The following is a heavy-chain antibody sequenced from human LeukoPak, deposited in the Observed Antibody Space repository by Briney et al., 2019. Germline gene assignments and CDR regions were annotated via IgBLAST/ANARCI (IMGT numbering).Heavy chain of an antibody. D-gene: IGHD5-24*01. CDR2: ISGSGGST. CDR1: GFTFSSSV. Sequence: QAGGSLRLSCAASGFTFSSSVMSWVRQAPGKGLEWVSTISGSGGSTYSTDSVKGRFTISRDNSKSTLYLQMNSLRVEDTAIYYCAKGGPQFFDYWGQGTLVTVSS. J-gene: IGHJ4*02. V-gene: IGHV3-23*01. CDR3: AKGGPQFFDY.